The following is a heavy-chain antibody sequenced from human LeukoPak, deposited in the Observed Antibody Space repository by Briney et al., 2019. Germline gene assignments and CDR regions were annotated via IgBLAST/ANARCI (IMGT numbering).Heavy chain of an antibody. CDR1: GFTDSGNY. J-gene: IGHJ4*02. CDR2: IYSGGTT. Sequence: GGSLRLSCAASGFTDSGNYMSWVRQFPGKGLEWVSVIYSGGTTNYADSVKGRFTISRDHSKNTLYLQMNSLRPEDTAVYYCATRFSEQSWGQGTLVTVSS. D-gene: IGHD3-3*01. V-gene: IGHV3-66*02. CDR3: ATRFSEQS.